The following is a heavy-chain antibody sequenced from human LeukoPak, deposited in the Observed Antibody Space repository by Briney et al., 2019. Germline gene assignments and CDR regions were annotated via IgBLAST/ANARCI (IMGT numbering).Heavy chain of an antibody. Sequence: GGSLRLSCAASGFTFSSYWMHWVRQAPGKGLVWVSRINIDGSGTTYADSVKGRFTISRVNAKNTLYLQMNSLRADDTAVYYCANGVRSTSFIRRAFYIWGQGTMVTVST. D-gene: IGHD2-2*01. V-gene: IGHV3-74*01. CDR3: ANGVRSTSFIRRAFYI. J-gene: IGHJ3*02. CDR1: GFTFSSYW. CDR2: INIDGSGT.